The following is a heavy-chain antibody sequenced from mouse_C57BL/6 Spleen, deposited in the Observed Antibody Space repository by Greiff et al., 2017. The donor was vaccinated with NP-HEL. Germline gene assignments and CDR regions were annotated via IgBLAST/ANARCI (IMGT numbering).Heavy chain of an antibody. Sequence: EVQLVESGGDLVKPGGSLKLSCAASGFTFSSYGMSWVRQTPDKRLEWVATISSGGSYTYYPDSVKGRFTISRDNAKNTLYLQMSSLKSEDTAMYYCARHHPLWDYFDYWGQGTTLTVSS. CDR3: ARHHPLWDYFDY. J-gene: IGHJ2*01. D-gene: IGHD6-1*01. CDR1: GFTFSSYG. V-gene: IGHV5-6*01. CDR2: ISSGGSYT.